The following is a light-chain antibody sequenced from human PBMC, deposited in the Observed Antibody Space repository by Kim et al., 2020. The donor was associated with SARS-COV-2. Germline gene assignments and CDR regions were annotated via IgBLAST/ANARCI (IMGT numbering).Light chain of an antibody. V-gene: IGLV3-19*01. CDR1: ISRSYY. J-gene: IGLJ2*01. CDR3: NPRRSSGNQPI. Sequence: ALGRKARTTRQGDISRSYYASRYQQQPQQAPVLLIYGKKNRPSASPARFSGASTGNTASLMITGAPAEEEADDYCNPRRSSGNQPIFGGGTQVTVL. CDR2: GKK.